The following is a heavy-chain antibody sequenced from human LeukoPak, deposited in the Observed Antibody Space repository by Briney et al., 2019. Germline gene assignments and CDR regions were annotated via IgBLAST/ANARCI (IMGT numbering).Heavy chain of an antibody. CDR2: IIPIFGTA. CDR1: GGTFSSYA. Sequence: SVKVSCKASGGTFSSYAISWVRQGPGQGLEWMGGIIPIFGTANYAQKFQGRVTITTDESPSTAYMELSSLRSEDTALYYCARGFLGDRSGYPLYYYYYYMDVWGKGTTVTVSS. V-gene: IGHV1-69*05. CDR3: ARGFLGDRSGYPLYYYYYYMDV. D-gene: IGHD3-22*01. J-gene: IGHJ6*03.